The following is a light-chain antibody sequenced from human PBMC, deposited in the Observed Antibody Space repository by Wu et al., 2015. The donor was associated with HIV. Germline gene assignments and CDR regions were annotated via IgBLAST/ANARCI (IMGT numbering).Light chain of an antibody. J-gene: IGKJ5*01. CDR3: QQRSNWPRSA. Sequence: IVMTQSPATLSVSPGERATLSCRASQNVSSNLGWYQQKPGQAPRLLIYDASTRATGVPDRFSGSGSGTLFTLTISSLQSEDSAIYYCQQRSNWPRSAFGQGTRLEIK. CDR2: DAS. V-gene: IGKV3-15*01. CDR1: QNVSSN.